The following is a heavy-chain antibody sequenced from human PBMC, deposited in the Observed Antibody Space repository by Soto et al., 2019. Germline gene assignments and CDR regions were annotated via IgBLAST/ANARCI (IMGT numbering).Heavy chain of an antibody. Sequence: GGSLRLSCAASGFTFSDYSMNWVRQAPGKGLEWVSYISRSGSDIYYADSVKGRFTISRDNAKNSLFLQMNSLRAEDTAVYYCATVGYCSSTSCQTRYYYYGMDVWGQGTTVTRLL. CDR1: GFTFSDYS. D-gene: IGHD2-2*03. CDR2: ISRSGSDI. V-gene: IGHV3-11*01. CDR3: ATVGYCSSTSCQTRYYYYGMDV. J-gene: IGHJ6*02.